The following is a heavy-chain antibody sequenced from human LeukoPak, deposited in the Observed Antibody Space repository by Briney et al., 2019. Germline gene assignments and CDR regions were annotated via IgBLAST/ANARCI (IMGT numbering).Heavy chain of an antibody. Sequence: GASVKVSCKASGGTFSGYAISWVRQAPGQGLEWMGGIIPIFGTANYAQKFQGRVTITADESTSTAYMELSSLRSEDTAVYYCARGPVVITHYDYWGQGTLVTVSS. CDR3: ARGPVVITHYDY. J-gene: IGHJ4*02. CDR1: GGTFSGYA. V-gene: IGHV1-69*01. D-gene: IGHD3-22*01. CDR2: IIPIFGTA.